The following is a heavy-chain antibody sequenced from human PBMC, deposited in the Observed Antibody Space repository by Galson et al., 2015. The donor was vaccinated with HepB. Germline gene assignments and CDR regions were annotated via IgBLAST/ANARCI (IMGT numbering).Heavy chain of an antibody. CDR2: IVVGSGST. CDR1: GFTFTSPA. J-gene: IGHJ4*02. D-gene: IGHD4-17*01. CDR3: AAAQGRMTTMTRIFDY. V-gene: IGHV1-58*01. Sequence: SCKPSGFTFTSPAVQWVRQAGGQRREWIGRIVVGSGSTNYAQKFQERVTITRDMSTSTANMELRRLRSEDTAVYYCAAAQGRMTTMTRIFDYWGQGTLVTVSS.